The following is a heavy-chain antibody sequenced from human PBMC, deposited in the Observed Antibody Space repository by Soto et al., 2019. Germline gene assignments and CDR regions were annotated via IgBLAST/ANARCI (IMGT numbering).Heavy chain of an antibody. V-gene: IGHV3-11*01. D-gene: IGHD4-17*01. CDR1: GFTFSDYY. J-gene: IGHJ4*02. CDR2: ISRSGRTI. Sequence: QVQLVESGGGLVKSGGSLRLSCAASGFTFSDYYMSWVRQSPGKGLEWVSYISRSGRTIYYADYVKGRFTISSDNAKNSLYLQMNSLRAEDTAVYYCARDLATDYGDSPLDYWGQGALVTVSS. CDR3: ARDLATDYGDSPLDY.